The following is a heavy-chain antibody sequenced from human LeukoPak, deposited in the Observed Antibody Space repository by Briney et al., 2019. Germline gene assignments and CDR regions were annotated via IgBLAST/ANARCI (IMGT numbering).Heavy chain of an antibody. V-gene: IGHV4-38-2*02. Sequence: PLETLSLTCTVSGGSISSYYWSWIRQPPGKGLEWIGSIYHSGSTYYNPSLKSRVTISVDTSKNQFSLKLSSVTAADTAVYYCARVGGGSDWFDPWGQGTLVTVSS. CDR2: IYHSGST. CDR3: ARVGGGSDWFDP. D-gene: IGHD3-16*01. J-gene: IGHJ5*02. CDR1: GGSISSYY.